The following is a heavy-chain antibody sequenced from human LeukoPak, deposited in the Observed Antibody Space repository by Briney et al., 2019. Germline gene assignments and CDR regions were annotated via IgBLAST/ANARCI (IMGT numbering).Heavy chain of an antibody. D-gene: IGHD3-22*01. J-gene: IGHJ1*01. CDR2: IKQDGSEK. V-gene: IGHV3-7*01. Sequence: PGGSLRLSCAASGFTFSSYWMSWVRQAPGKGLEWVANIKQDGSEKYYVDSVKGRFTISRDNAKNSLYLQMNSLRAEDTAVYYCAGDWGSSGYYLGYFQHWGQGTLVTVSS. CDR3: AGDWGSSGYYLGYFQH. CDR1: GFTFSSYW.